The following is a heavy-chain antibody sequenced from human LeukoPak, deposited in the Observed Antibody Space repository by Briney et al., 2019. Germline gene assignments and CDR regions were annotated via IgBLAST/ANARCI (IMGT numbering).Heavy chain of an antibody. V-gene: IGHV1-69*04. CDR3: APDGFDI. CDR1: GGTFSSYV. CDR2: IIPLLGMT. J-gene: IGHJ3*02. Sequence: SVKVSCKASGGTFSSYVIIWLRQVPGQGFEWMGRIIPLLGMTNYAQQFEGRVTFTADKSSSTVYMELSSLTSEDTAVYYCAPDGFDIWGQRTVVTVSS.